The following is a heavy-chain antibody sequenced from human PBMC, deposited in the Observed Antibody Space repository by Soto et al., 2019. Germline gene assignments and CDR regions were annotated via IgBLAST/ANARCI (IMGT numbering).Heavy chain of an antibody. J-gene: IGHJ6*02. CDR1: GYTFTSYY. Sequence: ASVKVSCKASGYTFTSYYMHWVRQAPGQGLEWMGIINPSGGSTSYAQKFQGRVTMTRDTSTSTVYMEPSSLRSEDTAVYYCARGPDARAYYYYYGMDVWGQGTTVTVSS. V-gene: IGHV1-46*01. CDR2: INPSGGST. CDR3: ARGPDARAYYYYYGMDV.